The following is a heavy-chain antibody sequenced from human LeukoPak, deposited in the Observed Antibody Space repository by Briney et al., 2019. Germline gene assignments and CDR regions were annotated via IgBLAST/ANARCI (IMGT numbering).Heavy chain of an antibody. CDR3: ARGLYYDFWSGYYTRGWFAP. D-gene: IGHD3-3*01. Sequence: ASVKVSCKASGYTFTSYGISWVRQAPGQGLEWMGWISAYNGNTNYAQKLQGRVTMTTDTSTSTAYMELRSLRSDDTAVYYCARGLYYDFWSGYYTRGWFAPWGQGTLVTVSS. V-gene: IGHV1-18*01. CDR1: GYTFTSYG. CDR2: ISAYNGNT. J-gene: IGHJ5*02.